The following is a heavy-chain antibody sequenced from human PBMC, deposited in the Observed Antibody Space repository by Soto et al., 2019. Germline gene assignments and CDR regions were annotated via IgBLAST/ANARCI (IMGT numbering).Heavy chain of an antibody. CDR1: GFTFSSYW. CDR2: IKQDGSEK. D-gene: IGHD2-2*01. V-gene: IGHV3-7*03. CDR3: ARDWDVVVPAAMYSSSWYYFDY. Sequence: GGSLRLSCAASGFTFSSYWMSWVRQAPGKGLEWVANIKQDGSEKYYVDSVKGRFTISRDNAKNSLYLQMNSLRAEDTAVYYCARDWDVVVPAAMYSSSWYYFDYWGQGTLVTVSS. J-gene: IGHJ4*02.